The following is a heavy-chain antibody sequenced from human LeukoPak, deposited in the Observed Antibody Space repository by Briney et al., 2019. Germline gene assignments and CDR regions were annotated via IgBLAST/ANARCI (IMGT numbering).Heavy chain of an antibody. CDR3: AKPLRRVVVTCFDY. V-gene: IGHV3-30-3*02. CDR1: GFTFSSYA. J-gene: IGHJ4*02. CDR2: ISYDGSNK. Sequence: GRSLRLSCAASGFTFSSYAMHWVRQAPGKGLEWVAVISYDGSNKYYADSVKGRFTISRDNSKNTLYLQMNSLRAEDTAVYYCAKPLRRVVVTCFDYWGQGTLVTVSS. D-gene: IGHD3-22*01.